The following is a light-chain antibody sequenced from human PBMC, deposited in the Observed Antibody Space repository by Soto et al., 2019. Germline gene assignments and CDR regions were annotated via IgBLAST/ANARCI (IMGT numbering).Light chain of an antibody. CDR3: QQSFSTPLS. CDR2: WAS. CDR1: KSVLYRSKNKNY. J-gene: IGKJ3*01. V-gene: IGKV4-1*01. Sequence: DIVMTQSPDSLAVSLGERATINCKSSKSVLYRSKNKNYLSWYQQKPGQPPKLLISWASTRESGVPDRFSGSGSETDFTLSISSLQAEVVAIYYWQQSFSTPLSFGRLTQVDI.